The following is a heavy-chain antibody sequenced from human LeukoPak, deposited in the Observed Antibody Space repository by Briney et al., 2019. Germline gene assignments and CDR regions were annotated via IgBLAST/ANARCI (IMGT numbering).Heavy chain of an antibody. J-gene: IGHJ6*03. Sequence: KPSETLSLTCAVYGGSFSGYYWSWIRQPPGKGLEWIGEINHSGSTNYNPSLKSRVTISVDTSKNQFSLKLSSVTAADTAVYYCARGSGWYKWYYYYYTDVWGKGTTVTVSS. CDR3: ARGSGWYKWYYYYYTDV. V-gene: IGHV4-34*01. CDR2: INHSGST. CDR1: GGSFSGYY. D-gene: IGHD6-19*01.